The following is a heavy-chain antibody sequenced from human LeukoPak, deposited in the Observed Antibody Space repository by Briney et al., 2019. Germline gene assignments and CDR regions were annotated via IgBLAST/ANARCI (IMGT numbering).Heavy chain of an antibody. V-gene: IGHV4-4*07. CDR1: GGSINNYY. CDR3: AKYYDFWNGYFDI. D-gene: IGHD3-3*01. Sequence: SETLSLTCTVSGGSINNYYWSWIRQPAGKGLEWIGRIYARGSTNYNPSLKSRVTMSVDTSKNQFSLKLSSVTAADTAVYYCAKYYDFWNGYFDIWGQGTMVTISS. CDR2: IYARGST. J-gene: IGHJ3*02.